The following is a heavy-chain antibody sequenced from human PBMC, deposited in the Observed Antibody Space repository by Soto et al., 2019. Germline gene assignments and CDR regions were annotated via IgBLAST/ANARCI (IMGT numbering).Heavy chain of an antibody. CDR1: GLSFSNYW. D-gene: IGHD5-18*01. J-gene: IGHJ4*02. CDR2: IKTDGSST. Sequence: EVQLVESGGGLVQPGGSLRLSCAASGLSFSNYWIHWVRQAPGKGLVWVSRIKTDGSSTDYAASVKGRFTISRYNAKNTLYLQMNSLTAEDTAVYYCAKREGNTYGLFHWGQGTLVTVSS. CDR3: AKREGNTYGLFH. V-gene: IGHV3-74*01.